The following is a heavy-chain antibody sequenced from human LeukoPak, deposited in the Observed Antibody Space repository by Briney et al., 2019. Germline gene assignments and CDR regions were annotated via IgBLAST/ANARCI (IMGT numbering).Heavy chain of an antibody. D-gene: IGHD5-12*01. CDR3: ARDIVPTQGVRRGLVF. J-gene: IGHJ4*02. CDR1: GYTFTSYY. V-gene: IGHV1-2*02. Sequence: ASVKVSCKASGYTFTSYYIHWVRQAPGQGLEWMGWINPNSGGTNYAQKFQGRVTMTRDTSISTAYMELSRLRSDDTAVFYCARDIVPTQGVRRGLVFWGQGTLVTVSS. CDR2: INPNSGGT.